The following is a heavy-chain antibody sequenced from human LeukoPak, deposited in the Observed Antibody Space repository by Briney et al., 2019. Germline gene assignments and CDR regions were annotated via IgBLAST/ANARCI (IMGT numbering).Heavy chain of an antibody. CDR1: GFTFSNAW. Sequence: GGSLRLSCAASGFTFSNAWMSWVRQAPGKGLEWVGRIKSKTDGGTTDYAAPVKGRFTISRDDSKNTLYLQMNSLKTEDTAVYFCTTDPTGTISDYWSQGTLVTVSS. D-gene: IGHD3-9*01. V-gene: IGHV3-15*01. CDR3: TTDPTGTISDY. J-gene: IGHJ4*02. CDR2: IKSKTDGGTT.